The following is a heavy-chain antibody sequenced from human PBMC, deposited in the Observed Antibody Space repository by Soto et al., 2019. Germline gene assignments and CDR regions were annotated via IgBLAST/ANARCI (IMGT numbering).Heavy chain of an antibody. V-gene: IGHV1-24*01. CDR1: GYTLTELS. J-gene: IGHJ4*02. CDR3: ATGLWFGNNEEY. D-gene: IGHD3-10*01. Sequence: QVQLVQSGAEVKKPGASVKVSCKVSGYTLTELSMHWVRQAPGKGLEWMGGFDPEDGETIYAQKFQGRVTMTEDTSTDTTYMELSTLRSADTAVYYCATGLWFGNNEEYWGQGTLVTVSS. CDR2: FDPEDGET.